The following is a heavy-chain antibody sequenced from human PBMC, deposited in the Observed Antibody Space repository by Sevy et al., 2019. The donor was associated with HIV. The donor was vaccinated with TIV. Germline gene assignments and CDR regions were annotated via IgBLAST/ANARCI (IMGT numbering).Heavy chain of an antibody. V-gene: IGHV3-30-3*01. D-gene: IGHD3-10*01. CDR2: ISYDGGNK. J-gene: IGHJ5*02. CDR1: GFTFSSYA. Sequence: GGSLRLSCAASGFTFSSYAMHWVRQAPGKGLEWVAVISYDGGNKYYADSVKGRFTISSDNSKNTLYLQVNSLTAEDTAVYYCASLYGSGSYTSVGGVDPWGQGTLVTVSS. CDR3: ASLYGSGSYTSVGGVDP.